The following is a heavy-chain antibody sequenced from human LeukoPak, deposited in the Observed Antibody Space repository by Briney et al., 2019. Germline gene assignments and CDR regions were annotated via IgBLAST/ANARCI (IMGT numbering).Heavy chain of an antibody. CDR2: ISYDGSNK. CDR3: AKENQMIVVVITTPLPYYYGMDV. D-gene: IGHD3-22*01. CDR1: GFTFSSYG. J-gene: IGHJ6*02. Sequence: GRSLRLSCAASGFTFSSYGMHWVRQAPGKGLEWVAVISYDGSNKYYADSVKGRFTISRDNSKNTLYLQMNSLRAEDTAVYYCAKENQMIVVVITTPLPYYYGMDVWGQGTTVTVSS. V-gene: IGHV3-30*18.